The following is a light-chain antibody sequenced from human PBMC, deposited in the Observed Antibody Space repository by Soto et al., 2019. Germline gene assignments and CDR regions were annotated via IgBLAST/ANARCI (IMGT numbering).Light chain of an antibody. CDR1: QSVLYSSHNKNY. Sequence: IVMTQSPDSLAVSLGERATINCKSSQSVLYSSHNKNYLAWYQQKPGQPPNLLIYWASTRESGVPDRFSGSGSGTNFTLTISSLQAEDVAVYYCQQYYNTPWTFGQGTKVEIK. V-gene: IGKV4-1*01. CDR3: QQYYNTPWT. J-gene: IGKJ1*01. CDR2: WAS.